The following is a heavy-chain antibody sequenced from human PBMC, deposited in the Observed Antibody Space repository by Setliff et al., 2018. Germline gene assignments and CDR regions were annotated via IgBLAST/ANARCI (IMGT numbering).Heavy chain of an antibody. Sequence: TLSLTCTVSGDSLSSGDYFWSWIRQPPGKGLEWIAYIYHSGSAYYNPSPKSRVTMSVDTSKNQLSLHLTSVTAADTAVYYCAREVGTSTSSDAFDVWGQGMMVTVSS. J-gene: IGHJ3*01. CDR1: GDSLSSGDYF. D-gene: IGHD1-26*01. CDR3: AREVGTSTSSDAFDV. V-gene: IGHV4-30-4*08. CDR2: IYHSGSA.